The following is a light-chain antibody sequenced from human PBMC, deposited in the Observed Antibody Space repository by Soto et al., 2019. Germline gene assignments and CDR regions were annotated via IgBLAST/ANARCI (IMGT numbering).Light chain of an antibody. CDR1: QIGSGNY. V-gene: IGKV3-20*01. CDR2: ATS. J-gene: IGKJ4*02. CDR3: QHFGYPQCT. Sequence: LVLTQSPGTLSLSPGETAALSCRASQIGSGNYLSWYQQKPGQAPRLLIYATSTRAPGIPDRFSGSGSATDFPLTINRLEPEDSAVYFGQHFGYPQCTFGRGTKVDI.